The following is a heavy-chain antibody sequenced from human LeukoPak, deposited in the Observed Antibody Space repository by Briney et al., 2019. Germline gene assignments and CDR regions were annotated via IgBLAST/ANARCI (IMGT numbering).Heavy chain of an antibody. CDR2: IYSGGST. D-gene: IGHD6-19*01. CDR3: ARQCAGSGCHGFDY. Sequence: PGGSLRLSCAASGFTVSSNYMSWVRQAPGKGLEWVSVIYSGGSTYYADSVKGRFTISRHNSKNTLYLQMNSLRAEDTAVYYCARQCAGSGCHGFDYWGQGTLVTVSS. J-gene: IGHJ4*02. CDR1: GFTVSSNY. V-gene: IGHV3-53*04.